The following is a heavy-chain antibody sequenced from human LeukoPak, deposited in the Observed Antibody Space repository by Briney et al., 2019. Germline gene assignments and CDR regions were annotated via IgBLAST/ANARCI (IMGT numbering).Heavy chain of an antibody. J-gene: IGHJ4*02. CDR3: AKDQETATVFDY. Sequence: GGSLRLSCAASGFTFNNYAMHWVRQAPGKGLEWVAVISFDGSNKDYADSVKGRFSISRDNSKNTLYLQMNSLRAEDTAVYYCAKDQETATVFDYWGQGTLVTVSS. CDR1: GFTFNNYA. V-gene: IGHV3-30-3*01. CDR2: ISFDGSNK. D-gene: IGHD5-24*01.